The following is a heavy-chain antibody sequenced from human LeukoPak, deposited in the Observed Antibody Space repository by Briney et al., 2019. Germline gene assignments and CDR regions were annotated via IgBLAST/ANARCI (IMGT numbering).Heavy chain of an antibody. V-gene: IGHV1-2*02. CDR3: ARVNILTGYPYYYYGMDV. CDR2: INPNSGGT. Sequence: ASVKVSCKASGYTFTGYYMHWVRQAPGQGLEWMGWINPNSGGTNYAQKFQGRVTMTRYTSISTAYMELSRLRSDDTAVCYCARVNILTGYPYYYYGMDVWGQGTTVTVSS. J-gene: IGHJ6*02. CDR1: GYTFTGYY. D-gene: IGHD3-9*01.